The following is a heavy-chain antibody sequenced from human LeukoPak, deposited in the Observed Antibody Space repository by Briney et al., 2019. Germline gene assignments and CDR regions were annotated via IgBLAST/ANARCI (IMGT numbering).Heavy chain of an antibody. CDR3: AATYYDFWSGLNWFDP. J-gene: IGHJ5*02. V-gene: IGHV4-39*01. CDR2: IHYSENV. CDR1: GGSIISNLYY. Sequence: PSETLSLTYTVSGGSIISNLYYWGWIRQPPGKGLEWIGDIHYSENVYYNSSLKSRVTIFVDTSQNQFSLKLSSVTAADTAVYYCAATYYDFWSGLNWFDPWGQGTLVTVSS. D-gene: IGHD3-3*01.